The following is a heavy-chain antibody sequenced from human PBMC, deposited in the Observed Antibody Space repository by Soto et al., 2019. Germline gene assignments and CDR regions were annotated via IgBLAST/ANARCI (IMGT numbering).Heavy chain of an antibody. Sequence: SETLSLTCTVSGGPISSGDYYWSWIRQPPGKGLEWIGYIYYSGNTYYNPSLKSRVTILLDTSKNQFSLKLSSVTAADTAVYYCARSPDSNGYLDYWGQGTLVTVSS. V-gene: IGHV4-30-4*01. CDR3: ARSPDSNGYLDY. CDR1: GGPISSGDYY. D-gene: IGHD3-22*01. J-gene: IGHJ4*02. CDR2: IYYSGNT.